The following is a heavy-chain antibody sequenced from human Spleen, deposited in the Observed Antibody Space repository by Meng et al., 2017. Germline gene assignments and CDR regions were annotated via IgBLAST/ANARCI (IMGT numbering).Heavy chain of an antibody. CDR1: GFTFSNYW. CDR2: INLEASEK. CDR3: ASLVGTSHTAFDI. V-gene: IGHV3-7*01. Sequence: GESLKISCAASGFTFSNYWMTWVRQAPGKGLEWVANINLEASEKNYVDSVKGRFTISRDNAENSLYLQMNSLRDEDTAVYYCASLVGTSHTAFDIWGQGTMVTVSS. J-gene: IGHJ3*02. D-gene: IGHD1-26*01.